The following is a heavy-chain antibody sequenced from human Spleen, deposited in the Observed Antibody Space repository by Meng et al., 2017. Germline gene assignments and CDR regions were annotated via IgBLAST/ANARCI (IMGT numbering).Heavy chain of an antibody. CDR3: ARGPTTMAHDFDY. V-gene: IGHV4-34*01. D-gene: IGHD4-11*01. Sequence: QVQLHQWAAGLFSPSETLSLTCVVSGGSFSDYYWSWTRQPPGKGLEWIGEINHSGSTNYNPSLESRATISVDTSQNNLSLKLSSVTAADSAVYYCARGPTTMAHDFDYWGQGTLVTVVS. CDR2: INHSGST. CDR1: GGSFSDYY. J-gene: IGHJ4*02.